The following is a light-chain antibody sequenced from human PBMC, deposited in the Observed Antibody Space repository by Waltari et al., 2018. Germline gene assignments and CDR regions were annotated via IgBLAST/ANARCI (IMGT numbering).Light chain of an antibody. V-gene: IGLV2-14*03. J-gene: IGLJ2*01. CDR3: SSQTLDGLVL. CDR1: GSAAGASAS. Sequence: QSALTQPAPVSGSPGQSITISCSGLGSAAGASASVSWHQHHPDKAPQVIIYDVTHRPSGVSDRFSASKSANTASLTISRLQPEDEADYYCSSQTLDGLVLFGGGTRLTVL. CDR2: DVT.